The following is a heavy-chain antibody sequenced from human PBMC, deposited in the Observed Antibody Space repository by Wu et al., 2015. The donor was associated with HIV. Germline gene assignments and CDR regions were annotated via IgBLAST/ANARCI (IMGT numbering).Heavy chain of an antibody. Sequence: QVQLVQSGAEVKKPGAAMKLSCQTSGYMFAGFFIHWVRQAPGQGLEWMGWMNPHSGATNYARKFQGRVTMTSDTSINTAYMEMRNLRSDDTAIYYCARNRDLQYFYFYYMDVWGKGTNGHRLL. CDR3: ARNRDLQYFYFYYMDV. CDR2: MNPHSGAT. V-gene: IGHV1-2*02. CDR1: GYMFAGFF. D-gene: IGHD4-11*01. J-gene: IGHJ6*03.